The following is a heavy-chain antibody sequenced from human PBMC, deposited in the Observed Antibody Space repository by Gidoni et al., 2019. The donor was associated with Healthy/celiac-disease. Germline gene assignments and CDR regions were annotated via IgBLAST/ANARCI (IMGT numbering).Heavy chain of an antibody. J-gene: IGHJ4*02. CDR2: ISYDGSNK. Sequence: QVQLVESGGGVVQPGRSLRLSCAASGFPFSSYAMHWVRQAPGKGLELVAVISYDGSNKYYADSVKGRFTISRDNSKNTLYLQMNSLRAEDTAVYYCARDYYDSSGYDTYLDYWGQGTLVTVSS. D-gene: IGHD3-22*01. V-gene: IGHV3-30-3*01. CDR1: GFPFSSYA. CDR3: ARDYYDSSGYDTYLDY.